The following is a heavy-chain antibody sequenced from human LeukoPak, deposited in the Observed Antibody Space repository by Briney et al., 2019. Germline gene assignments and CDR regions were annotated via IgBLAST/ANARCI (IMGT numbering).Heavy chain of an antibody. CDR2: ISSSSSYI. CDR3: ARCFEGADETIDY. CDR1: GFTFSSYS. Sequence: GGSLRLSCAASGFTFSSYSMNWVRQAPGKGLEWVSSISSSSSYIYYADSVKGRFTISRDNAKNSLYLQMNSLRAEDTAVYYCARCFEGADETIDYWGQGTLVTVPS. V-gene: IGHV3-21*01. D-gene: IGHD3-16*01. J-gene: IGHJ4*02.